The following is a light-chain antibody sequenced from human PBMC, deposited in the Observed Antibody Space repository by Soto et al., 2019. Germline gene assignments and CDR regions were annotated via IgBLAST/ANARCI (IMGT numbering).Light chain of an antibody. J-gene: IGLJ2*01. CDR3: QIWGSGIHGV. V-gene: IGLV4-69*01. CDR2: LNSDGSH. CDR1: SGHSSYA. Sequence: QLVLTQSPSASASLGASVKLTCTLSSGHSSYAIAWHQQQPEKGPRYLMKLNSDGSHSKGDGIPDRFSGSSSGAERYLTISGLQSEDEADYYCQIWGSGIHGVFGGGTKLTVL.